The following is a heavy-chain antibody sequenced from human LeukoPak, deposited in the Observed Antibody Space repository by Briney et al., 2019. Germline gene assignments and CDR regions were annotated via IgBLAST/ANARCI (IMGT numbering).Heavy chain of an antibody. CDR2: ITRGSSVGT. CDR3: ARQYHYDLRDLFFDP. Sequence: GGSLRLSCAASGFTFNIYDMYWIRQAPGKGLECVSVITRGSSVGTYYADSVKGRFAISRDNSKNTLFLQMNNLRVDDTAVYYCARQYHYDLRDLFFDPWGQGTLVTVSS. J-gene: IGHJ5*02. V-gene: IGHV3-23*01. D-gene: IGHD3-16*01. CDR1: GFTFNIYD.